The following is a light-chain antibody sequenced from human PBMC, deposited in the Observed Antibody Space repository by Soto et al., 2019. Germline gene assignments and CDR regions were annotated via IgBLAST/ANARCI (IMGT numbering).Light chain of an antibody. Sequence: QSALTQPPSASGSPGQSVTISCTGTSSDVGGYNYVSWYQQHPGKAPKLMIYEVSKRPSGVPDRFSGSKSGNTASLTVSGLQADDEADYYFSSYAGSNNFYVFGPGTKLTVL. V-gene: IGLV2-8*01. CDR3: SSYAGSNNFYV. CDR1: SSDVGGYNY. CDR2: EVS. J-gene: IGLJ1*01.